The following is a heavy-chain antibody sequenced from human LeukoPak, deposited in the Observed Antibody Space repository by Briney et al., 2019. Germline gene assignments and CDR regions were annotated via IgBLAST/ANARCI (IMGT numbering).Heavy chain of an antibody. D-gene: IGHD1-26*01. CDR2: IYSGGST. V-gene: IGHV3-66*04. CDR3: ARHGSGSFDY. CDR1: GFTFSSYA. Sequence: GGSLRLSCAASGFTFSSYAMSWVRQAPGKGLEWVSVIYSGGSTYYADSVKGRFTISRDNSKNTLYLQMNSLRAEDTAVYYCARHGSGSFDYWGQGTLVTVSS. J-gene: IGHJ4*02.